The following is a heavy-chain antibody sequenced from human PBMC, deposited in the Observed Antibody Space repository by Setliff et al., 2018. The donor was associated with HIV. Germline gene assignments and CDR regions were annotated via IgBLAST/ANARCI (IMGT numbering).Heavy chain of an antibody. CDR2: IYHSGST. Sequence: PSETLSLTCTVSGASISSGGYYWAWIRQHPGKGLEWIGYIYHSGSTYYNPSLKSRLTISLDTSKNQFSLKVSSVTAADTAIYYCAKDFFRWAAAGPNYFDSWGQGTLVTVSS. CDR3: AKDFFRWAAAGPNYFDS. D-gene: IGHD6-13*01. CDR1: GASISSGGYY. J-gene: IGHJ4*02. V-gene: IGHV4-31*03.